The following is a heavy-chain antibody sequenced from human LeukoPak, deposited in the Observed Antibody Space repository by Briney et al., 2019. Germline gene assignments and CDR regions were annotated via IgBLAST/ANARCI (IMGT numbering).Heavy chain of an antibody. CDR1: GGSFSGYY. J-gene: IGHJ3*02. Sequence: SETLSLTCAVYGGSFSGYYWSWIRQPPGKGLEWIGEISHSGSTNYNPSLKSRVTISVDTSKNQFSLKLSSVTAADTAVYYCRRDSSWVAFDIWGQGTMATVSS. D-gene: IGHD6-13*01. CDR2: ISHSGST. V-gene: IGHV4-34*01. CDR3: RRDSSWVAFDI.